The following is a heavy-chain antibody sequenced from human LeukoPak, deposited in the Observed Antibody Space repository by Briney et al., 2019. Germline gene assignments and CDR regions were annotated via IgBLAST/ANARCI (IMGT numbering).Heavy chain of an antibody. CDR3: ATIGGRYSTSRVSVDY. D-gene: IGHD4-11*01. CDR1: GGSFSGYY. V-gene: IGHV4-34*01. Sequence: SETLSLTCAVYGGSFSGYYWSWLRQPPGKGLEWIGEINHSGSTNYNPSLKSRVTISVDTSKNQFSLKLSSVTAADTAVYYCATIGGRYSTSRVSVDYWGQGTLVTVSS. J-gene: IGHJ4*02. CDR2: INHSGST.